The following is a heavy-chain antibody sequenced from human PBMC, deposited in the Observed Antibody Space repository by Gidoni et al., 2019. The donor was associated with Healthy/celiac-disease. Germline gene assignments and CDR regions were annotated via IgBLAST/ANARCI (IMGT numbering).Heavy chain of an antibody. V-gene: IGHV4-61*01. Sequence: QVQLQESGPGLVKPSETLSLTCTVSGGSVSSGSYYWSWIRQPPGKGLEWIWYIYSSGSTNYTPSLKSRVTISVDTSKTQFSLKLSSVTAADTAVYYCAREIAAATRYNWFDPCGQGTLVTVSS. D-gene: IGHD6-13*01. CDR3: AREIAAATRYNWFDP. J-gene: IGHJ5*02. CDR2: IYSSGST. CDR1: GGSVSSGSYY.